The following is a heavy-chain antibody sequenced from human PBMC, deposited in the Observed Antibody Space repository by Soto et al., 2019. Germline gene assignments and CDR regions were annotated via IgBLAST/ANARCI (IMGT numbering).Heavy chain of an antibody. D-gene: IGHD3-22*01. CDR3: ARDADYDSSGYPKGGFDY. Sequence: PSETLSLTCSVSGGSISSYYLSWFRQPPGKGLEWIGYIYYSGSTNYNPSLKSRVTISVDTSKNQFSLKLSSVTAADTAVYYCARDADYDSSGYPKGGFDYWGQGTLVTVSS. V-gene: IGHV4-59*01. J-gene: IGHJ4*02. CDR2: IYYSGST. CDR1: GGSISSYY.